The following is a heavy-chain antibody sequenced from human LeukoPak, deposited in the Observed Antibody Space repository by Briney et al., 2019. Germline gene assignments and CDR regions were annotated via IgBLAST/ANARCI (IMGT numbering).Heavy chain of an antibody. CDR3: ARREYYDILTGVGGC. V-gene: IGHV3-23*01. CDR2: ISGSGGST. CDR1: GFTFSSYA. Sequence: GGSLRLSCAASGFTFSSYAMSWVRQAPGKGLEWVSAISGSGGSTYYADSVKGRFTISRDNSKNTRYLQMNSLRAEDTAVYYCARREYYDILTGVGGCWGQGTLVTVSS. D-gene: IGHD3-9*01. J-gene: IGHJ4*02.